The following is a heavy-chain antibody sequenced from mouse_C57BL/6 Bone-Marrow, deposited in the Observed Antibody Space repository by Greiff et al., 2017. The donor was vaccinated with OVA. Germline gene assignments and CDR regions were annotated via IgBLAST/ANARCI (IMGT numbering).Heavy chain of an antibody. CDR3: ARRLRQWDFDG. J-gene: IGHJ1*03. D-gene: IGHD1-2*01. V-gene: IGHV1-4*01. CDR2: INPSSGYT. CDR1: GYTFTSYT. Sequence: QVQLQQSGAELARPGASVKMSCKASGYTFTSYTMHWVKQRPGQGLEWIGYINPSSGYTKYNQKFKDKATLTADKSSSTAYMQLSSLTSEDSAVYYCARRLRQWDFDGWGTGTTVTVSS.